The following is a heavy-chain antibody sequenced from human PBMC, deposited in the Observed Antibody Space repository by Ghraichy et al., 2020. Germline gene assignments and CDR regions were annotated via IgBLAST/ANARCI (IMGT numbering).Heavy chain of an antibody. J-gene: IGHJ4*02. CDR1: GFTFSSYV. Sequence: GGSLRLSCAASGFTFSSYVMSWVRQAPGRGLEWVSGISNNGDITYYADSVKGRFTISRDNSKNTLYLQMNSLRAEDTAIYYCSNLGLFSLYSNSMWGQGTPVTVSS. CDR3: SNLGLFSLYSNSM. CDR2: ISNNGDIT. V-gene: IGHV3-23*01. D-gene: IGHD6-13*01.